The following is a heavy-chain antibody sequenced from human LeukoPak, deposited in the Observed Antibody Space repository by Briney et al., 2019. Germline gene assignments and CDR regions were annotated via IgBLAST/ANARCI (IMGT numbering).Heavy chain of an antibody. Sequence: GESLKISCKGFGYSFTSYWIGWVRQMPGKGLEWMGIIYPGDSDTRYSPSFQGQVTISADKSISTAYLQWSSLKASDTAMYYCARLFAYSGYEGYCSGGSCYGFDYWGQGALVTVSS. V-gene: IGHV5-51*01. D-gene: IGHD2-15*01. CDR3: ARLFAYSGYEGYCSGGSCYGFDY. CDR1: GYSFTSYW. CDR2: IYPGDSDT. J-gene: IGHJ4*02.